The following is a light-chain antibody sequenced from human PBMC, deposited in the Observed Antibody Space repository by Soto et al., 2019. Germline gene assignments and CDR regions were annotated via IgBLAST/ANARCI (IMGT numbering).Light chain of an antibody. CDR3: QQYNNWPPYT. Sequence: EIVMTQSPAPLSVSPGERATLSCRASQSVSSNLAWYQQKPGQAPRLLLYGASTRATGIPARFSGSGSGTEFTLTISSLQSEDFAVYYCQQYNNWPPYTFGQGTKLEIK. V-gene: IGKV3-15*01. CDR1: QSVSSN. J-gene: IGKJ2*01. CDR2: GAS.